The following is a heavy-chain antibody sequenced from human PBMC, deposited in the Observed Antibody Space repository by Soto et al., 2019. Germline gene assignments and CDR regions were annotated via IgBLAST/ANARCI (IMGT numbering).Heavy chain of an antibody. V-gene: IGHV5-51*01. CDR1: GYSFTSYW. J-gene: IGHJ3*02. CDR2: IYPGDSDT. CDR3: ARPRSYSGYDPWGDAFDI. Sequence: GESLKISCKGSGYSFTSYWIGWVRQMPGKGLEWMGIIYPGDSDTRYSPSFQGQVTISADKSISTAYLQWSSLKASDTAMYYCARPRSYSGYDPWGDAFDIWGQGTMVTVSS. D-gene: IGHD5-12*01.